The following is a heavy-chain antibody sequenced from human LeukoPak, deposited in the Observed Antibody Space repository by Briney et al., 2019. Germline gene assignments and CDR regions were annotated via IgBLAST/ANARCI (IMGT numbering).Heavy chain of an antibody. J-gene: IGHJ4*02. D-gene: IGHD1-26*01. CDR2: IILIFDTA. CDR1: GGTFSSYA. Sequence: GASVKVSCKASGGTFSSYAISWVRQTPGEGLEWMGGIILIFDTANYAQKFQGRVTIATDESTSTAYMELSSLRSEDTAVYYCASKVVGTTYFDYWGQGTLVTVSS. CDR3: ASKVVGTTYFDY. V-gene: IGHV1-69*05.